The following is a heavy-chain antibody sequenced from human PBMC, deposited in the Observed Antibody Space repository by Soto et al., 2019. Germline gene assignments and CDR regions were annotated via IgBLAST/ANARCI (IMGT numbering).Heavy chain of an antibody. CDR1: GLTFRNHA. Sequence: GSLRLSCTTSGLTFRNHAMTWVRQAPDKGLEWVSTISDSGVNTHYADSVKGRFTISRDNSRNTLYLQMNSLRGEDTAVYYCVSSVSAHFDYWGQGTVVTSPQ. CDR2: ISDSGVNT. CDR3: VSSVSAHFDY. J-gene: IGHJ4*02. V-gene: IGHV3-23*01. D-gene: IGHD2-8*01.